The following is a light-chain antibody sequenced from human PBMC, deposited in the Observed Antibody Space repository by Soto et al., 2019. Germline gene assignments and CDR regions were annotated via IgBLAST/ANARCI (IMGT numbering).Light chain of an antibody. Sequence: QSVLTQPPSASGTPGQRVTISCSGSSSNIGSNTVNWYQHLPGTAPKLLIYSSNQRPSGVPDRFSGSKSGTSASLAISGLQSEDEADYYCVAWDDSLNGWVFGGGTKLTVL. CDR3: VAWDDSLNGWV. CDR1: SSNIGSNT. CDR2: SSN. J-gene: IGLJ3*02. V-gene: IGLV1-44*01.